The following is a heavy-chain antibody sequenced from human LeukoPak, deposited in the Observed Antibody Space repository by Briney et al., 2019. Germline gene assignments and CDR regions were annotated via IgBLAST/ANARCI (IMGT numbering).Heavy chain of an antibody. V-gene: IGHV1-18*01. J-gene: IGHJ5*02. CDR2: ISPYNGNT. CDR3: ARGPHERSGYPDA. CDR1: GYTFNTYG. Sequence: ASVKVSCKPSGYTFNTYGITWVRQAPGQGLEWMGWISPYNGNTNYAQKFQGRVTLTADTSTSTAYMELRSLRSDDTAVYYCARGPHERSGYPDAWGQGTLVTVSS. D-gene: IGHD3-22*01.